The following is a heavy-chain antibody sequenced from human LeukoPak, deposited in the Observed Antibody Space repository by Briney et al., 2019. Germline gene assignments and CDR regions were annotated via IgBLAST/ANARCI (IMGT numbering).Heavy chain of an antibody. D-gene: IGHD6-19*01. Sequence: SETLSLTCAVYGGSFSGYYWSWIRQPPGKGLEWIGEINHSGSTNYNPPLKSRVTISVDTSKNQFSLKLSSVTAADTAVYYCASAPQGRIAVAGSGYYFDYWGQGTLVTVSS. CDR2: INHSGST. CDR3: ASAPQGRIAVAGSGYYFDY. CDR1: GGSFSGYY. V-gene: IGHV4-34*01. J-gene: IGHJ4*02.